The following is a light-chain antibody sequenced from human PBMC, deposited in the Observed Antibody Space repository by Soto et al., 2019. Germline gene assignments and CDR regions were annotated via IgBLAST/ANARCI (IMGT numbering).Light chain of an antibody. V-gene: IGLV2-18*02. CDR2: EVT. CDR3: NSYTSRNTYV. CDR1: SSDVGSYNR. J-gene: IGLJ1*01. Sequence: QSVLTQPPSVSGSPGQSVTISCTGTSSDVGSYNRVAWYQQPPGTAPKLMIYEVTNRPSGVPDRFSGSKSGNTASLTISGLQVDVEADYYCNSYTSRNTYVVGPGTKVTVL.